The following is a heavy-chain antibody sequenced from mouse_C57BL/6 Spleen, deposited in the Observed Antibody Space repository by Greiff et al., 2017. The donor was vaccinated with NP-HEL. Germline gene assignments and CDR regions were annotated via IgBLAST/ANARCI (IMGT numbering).Heavy chain of an antibody. D-gene: IGHD1-1*01. Sequence: QVQLQQSGAELVKPGASVKVSCKASGYTFTSYWMHWVKQRPGQGLEWIGRLHPSDSDTNYNQKFKGKATLTVDKSSSTAYMQLSSLTSEDSAVYYCAIYGYGSSSAWFAYWGQGTLVTVSA. CDR3: AIYGYGSSSAWFAY. J-gene: IGHJ3*01. V-gene: IGHV1-74*01. CDR1: GYTFTSYW. CDR2: LHPSDSDT.